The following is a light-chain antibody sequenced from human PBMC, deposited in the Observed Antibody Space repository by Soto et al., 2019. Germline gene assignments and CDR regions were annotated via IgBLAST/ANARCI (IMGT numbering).Light chain of an antibody. CDR1: QDIGTW. J-gene: IGKJ1*01. CDR3: QQYHIYSWT. CDR2: RAS. V-gene: IGKV1-5*03. Sequence: DIQMTPSPSTLSASVVDRVTITCRASQDIGTWLAWYQQKPEKAPKVLIYRASHLESGVPSRFSASGSGTEFSLTINSLQADDFATYYCQQYHIYSWTFGQGTKVDIK.